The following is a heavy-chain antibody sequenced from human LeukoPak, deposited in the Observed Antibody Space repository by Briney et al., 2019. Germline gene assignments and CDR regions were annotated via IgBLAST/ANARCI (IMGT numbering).Heavy chain of an antibody. D-gene: IGHD3-10*01. V-gene: IGHV5-51*01. Sequence: AASVKVSCKGSGYTFTSYWIGWVRQMPGKGLEWMGIIYPGDADTRYSPSFQGQVTISADKSISTAYLQWSSLKALDTAMYYCARLKDYYGSERFDYWGQGTLVTVSS. CDR3: ARLKDYYGSERFDY. CDR2: IYPGDADT. CDR1: GYTFTSYW. J-gene: IGHJ4*02.